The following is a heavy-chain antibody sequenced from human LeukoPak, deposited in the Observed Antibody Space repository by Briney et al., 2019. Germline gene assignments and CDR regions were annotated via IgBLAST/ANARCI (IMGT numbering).Heavy chain of an antibody. CDR2: VSSSSSTI. CDR1: GFTFSSYS. Sequence: GGSLRLSCAASGFTFSSYSMSWVRQAPGKGLEWVSYVSSSSSTIYYPDSVKGRFTISRDNAKNSLYLQMNSLRDEDTAVYYCARVWGSGSYYFPDYWGQGTLVTVSS. CDR3: ARVWGSGSYYFPDY. J-gene: IGHJ4*02. V-gene: IGHV3-48*02. D-gene: IGHD3-10*01.